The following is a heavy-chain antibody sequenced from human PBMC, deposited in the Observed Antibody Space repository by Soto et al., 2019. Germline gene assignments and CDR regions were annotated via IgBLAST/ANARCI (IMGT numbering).Heavy chain of an antibody. Sequence: QVQLVQSGAEVKKPGSSVKVSCKASGGTFSSYAISWVRQAPGQGLEWMGGIIPIFGTANYAQKFQGRVTIPADESTSTAYMERSSLRSEDTAVYYCAKSRGIVVVATADAFDIWGQGTMVTVSS. CDR3: AKSRGIVVVATADAFDI. CDR2: IIPIFGTA. CDR1: GGTFSSYA. D-gene: IGHD3-22*01. J-gene: IGHJ3*02. V-gene: IGHV1-69*12.